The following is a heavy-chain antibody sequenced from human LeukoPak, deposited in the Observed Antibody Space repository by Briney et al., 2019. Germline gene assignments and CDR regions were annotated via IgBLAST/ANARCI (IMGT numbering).Heavy chain of an antibody. CDR1: GGSFSGYY. D-gene: IGHD5-24*01. V-gene: IGHV4-59*01. CDR2: IYYSGST. Sequence: SETLSLTCAVYGGSFSGYYWSWIRQPPGKGLEWIGYIYYSGSTNYNPSLKSRVTISVDTSKNQFSLKLSSVTAADTAVYYCARGYGYNPHWGQGTTVTVSS. CDR3: ARGYGYNPH. J-gene: IGHJ6*02.